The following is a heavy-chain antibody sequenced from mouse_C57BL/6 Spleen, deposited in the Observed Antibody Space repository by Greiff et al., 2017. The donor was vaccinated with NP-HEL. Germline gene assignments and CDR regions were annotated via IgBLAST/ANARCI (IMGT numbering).Heavy chain of an antibody. CDR2: IHPNSGST. CDR3: ARSGSYYYFDY. V-gene: IGHV1-64*01. J-gene: IGHJ2*01. Sequence: VQLQQPGAELVKPGASVKLSCKASGYTFTSYWMHWVKQRPGQGLEWIGMIHPNSGSTNYNEKFKSKATLTVDKSSSTAYMQLSSLTSEDSAVYFCARSGSYYYFDYWGQGTTLTVSS. D-gene: IGHD1-1*01. CDR1: GYTFTSYW.